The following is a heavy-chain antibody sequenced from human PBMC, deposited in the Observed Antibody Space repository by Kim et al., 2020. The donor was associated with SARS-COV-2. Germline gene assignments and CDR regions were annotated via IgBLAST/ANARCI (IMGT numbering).Heavy chain of an antibody. CDR1: GFTLSNYW. Sequence: GGSLRLSCAASGFTLSNYWMHWVRQPPGKGLLWVARIDNDGSRTNYAASVKGRFTISRDTAKNTLYLQMNTLRADDTAVYYCARGRGGGGDWLFDLWGRGTLVTASS. CDR2: IDNDGSRT. D-gene: IGHD3-16*01. CDR3: ARGRGGGGDWLFDL. J-gene: IGHJ2*01. V-gene: IGHV3-74*01.